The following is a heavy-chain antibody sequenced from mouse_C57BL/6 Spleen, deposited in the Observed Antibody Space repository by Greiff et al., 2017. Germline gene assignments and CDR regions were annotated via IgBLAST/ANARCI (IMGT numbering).Heavy chain of an antibody. CDR2: IYPGSGNT. V-gene: IGHV1-76*01. Sequence: VQLQQSGAELVRPGASVKLSCKASGYTFTDYYINWVKQRPGQGLEWIARIYPGSGNTYYNEKFKGKATLTAEKSSSTAYMQLSSLTSEDSAVYFCARGSITTVPYWYFDVWGTGTTVTVSS. CDR3: ARGSITTVPYWYFDV. D-gene: IGHD1-1*01. CDR1: GYTFTDYY. J-gene: IGHJ1*03.